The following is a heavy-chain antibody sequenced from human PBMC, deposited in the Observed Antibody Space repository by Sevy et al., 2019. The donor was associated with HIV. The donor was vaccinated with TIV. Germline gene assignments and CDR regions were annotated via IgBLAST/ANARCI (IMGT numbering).Heavy chain of an antibody. CDR1: GYTFTSYG. Sequence: ASVKVSCKASGYTFTSYGISWVRQAPGQGLEWMGWISAYNGNTNYAQKLQGRVTMTTDTSTSTAYMELRSLRSDDTAVYYCARVRVGATMNRLSRGFPDYWGQGTLVTVSS. V-gene: IGHV1-18*01. J-gene: IGHJ4*02. CDR3: ARVRVGATMNRLSRGFPDY. D-gene: IGHD1-26*01. CDR2: ISAYNGNT.